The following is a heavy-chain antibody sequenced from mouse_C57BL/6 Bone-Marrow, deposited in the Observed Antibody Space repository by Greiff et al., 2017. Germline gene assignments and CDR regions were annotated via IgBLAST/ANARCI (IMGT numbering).Heavy chain of an antibody. CDR2: IHPNSGST. CDR1: GYTFTSYW. Sequence: VQLQQPGAELVKPGASVKLSCKASGYTFTSYWMHWVKQRPGQGLEWIGMIHPNSGSTNYNEKFKSKATLTVDKSSSTAYMQLSSLTSEDSAVYYCASDYGSRPPFAYWGQGTLVTVSA. J-gene: IGHJ3*01. V-gene: IGHV1-64*01. CDR3: ASDYGSRPPFAY. D-gene: IGHD1-1*01.